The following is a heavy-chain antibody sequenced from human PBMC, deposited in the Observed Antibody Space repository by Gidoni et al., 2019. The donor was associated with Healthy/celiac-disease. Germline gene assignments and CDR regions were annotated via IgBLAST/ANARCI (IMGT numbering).Heavy chain of an antibody. D-gene: IGHD2-2*02. CDR3: TRVREDIVVVPAAINFDY. CDR2: IRSKAYGGTT. J-gene: IGHJ4*02. CDR1: GFTFGDYA. Sequence: EVQLVESGGGLVKPGRSLRLSCTASGFTFGDYAMSWFRQAPGKGLEWVGFIRSKAYGGTTEYAASVKGRFTISRDDSKSIAYLQMNSLKTEDTAVYYCTRVREDIVVVPAAINFDYWGQGTLVTVSS. V-gene: IGHV3-49*05.